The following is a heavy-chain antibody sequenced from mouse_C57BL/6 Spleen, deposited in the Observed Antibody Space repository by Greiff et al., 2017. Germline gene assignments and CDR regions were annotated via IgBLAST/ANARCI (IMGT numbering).Heavy chain of an antibody. J-gene: IGHJ1*03. Sequence: QVQLQQPGAELVKPGASVKMSCKASGYTFTSYWITWVKQRPGQGLEWIGDIYPGSGSTNYNEKFKSKATLTVDTSSSTAYMQLSSLTSEDSAVYYCARGYYCSSYWYFDVWGTVTTVTVSS. V-gene: IGHV1-55*01. CDR2: IYPGSGST. CDR1: GYTFTSYW. CDR3: ARGYYCSSYWYFDV. D-gene: IGHD1-1*01.